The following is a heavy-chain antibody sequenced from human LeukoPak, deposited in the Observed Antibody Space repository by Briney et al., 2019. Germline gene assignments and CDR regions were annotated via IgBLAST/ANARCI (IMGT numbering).Heavy chain of an antibody. V-gene: IGHV4-34*01. CDR1: GGSFSDYY. J-gene: IGHJ4*02. D-gene: IGHD2-2*01. CDR3: ALVIPAAALVDY. Sequence: PSETLSLTCAIYGGSFSDYYWIWIRQPPGKRLEWIGEVNHSGSAKYNPPLKSRVTLSVDMSKRQFSLKVTSVTAADTAVYYCALVIPAAALVDYWGQGTLVTVSS. CDR2: VNHSGSA.